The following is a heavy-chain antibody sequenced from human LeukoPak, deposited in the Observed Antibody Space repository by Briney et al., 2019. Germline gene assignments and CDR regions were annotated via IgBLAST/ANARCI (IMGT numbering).Heavy chain of an antibody. CDR1: GFTFSSYG. D-gene: IGHD4-23*01. J-gene: IGHJ4*02. V-gene: IGHV3-33*06. Sequence: GGSLRLSCAASGFTFSSYGMHWVRQAPGKGLEWVAVIWYNGSNKYYADSVKGRFTISRDNSKNTLYLQMNSLRAEDTAVYYCAKDRGGGEVDYWGQGTLVTVSS. CDR3: AKDRGGGEVDY. CDR2: IWYNGSNK.